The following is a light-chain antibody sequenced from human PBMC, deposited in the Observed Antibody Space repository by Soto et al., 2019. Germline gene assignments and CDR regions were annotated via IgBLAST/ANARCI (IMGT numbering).Light chain of an antibody. CDR3: SSYAGSNNYV. CDR1: GSDVGGYNY. CDR2: EVS. J-gene: IGLJ1*01. Sequence: QSALTQPPSASGSPGQSVTISCTGTGSDVGGYNYVSWYQQHPGKAPKLMIYEVSERPSGVPDRFSGSKSGNTASLTVSGLQAEDEADYYCSSYAGSNNYVFGTGTKLTVL. V-gene: IGLV2-8*01.